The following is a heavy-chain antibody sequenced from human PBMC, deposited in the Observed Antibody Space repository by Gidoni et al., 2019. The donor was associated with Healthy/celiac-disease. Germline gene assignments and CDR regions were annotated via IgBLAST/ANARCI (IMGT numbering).Heavy chain of an antibody. Sequence: EVQLVESGGGLVQPGGSLRLSCAASGFTCSSYWMSWVRQAPGKGLDWVANIKQDVSYKYYVDSVHGRFTLSRDNAKNSLYLQMNSLRAEDTAVYYCARVPPSYYYDSSGHPFDYWGQGTLVTVSS. CDR3: ARVPPSYYYDSSGHPFDY. J-gene: IGHJ4*02. CDR2: IKQDVSYK. D-gene: IGHD3-22*01. CDR1: GFTCSSYW. V-gene: IGHV3-7*01.